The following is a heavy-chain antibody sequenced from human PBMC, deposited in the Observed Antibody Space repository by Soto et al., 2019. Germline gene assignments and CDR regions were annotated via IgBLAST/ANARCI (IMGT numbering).Heavy chain of an antibody. J-gene: IGHJ6*03. D-gene: IGHD3-10*01. V-gene: IGHV3-73*01. CDR2: IRSKANSYAT. CDR1: GFTFSGSA. CDR3: TRTRSGSYYNHYYYYMDV. Sequence: EVQLVESGGGLVQPGGSLKFSCAASGFTFSGSAMHWVRQASGKGLEWVGRIRSKANSYATAYAASVKGRFTISRDDSKNTAYLQMNSLKTEDTAVYYCTRTRSGSYYNHYYYYMDVWGKGTTVTVSS.